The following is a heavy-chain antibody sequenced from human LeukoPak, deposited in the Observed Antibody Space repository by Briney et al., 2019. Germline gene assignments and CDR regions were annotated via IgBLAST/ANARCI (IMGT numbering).Heavy chain of an antibody. CDR3: TKDLYDFWSGFDS. Sequence: GGTLRLSCAASGFTFSNYAMSWVRQAPGKGLEWVSTFSNTGSTYYADSVKGRFTISRDNSKNTLYLQMNSLTAEDTALYYCTKDLYDFWSGFDSWGQGTLVTVSS. D-gene: IGHD3-3*01. CDR2: FSNTGST. V-gene: IGHV3-23*01. J-gene: IGHJ5*01. CDR1: GFTFSNYA.